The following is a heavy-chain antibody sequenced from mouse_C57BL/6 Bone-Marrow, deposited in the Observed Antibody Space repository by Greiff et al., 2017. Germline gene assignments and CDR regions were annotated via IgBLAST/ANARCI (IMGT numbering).Heavy chain of an antibody. CDR1: GYTFTSYW. CDR2: IDPSDSYT. Sequence: QVQLKQPGAELVKPGASVKLSCKASGYTFTSYWMQWVKQRPGQGLEWIGEIDPSDSYTNYTQKFKGKATLTVDTSSSTAYMQLSSLTSEDSAVYYCASEGQLWNYFDYWGQGTTLTVSS. D-gene: IGHD3-3*01. CDR3: ASEGQLWNYFDY. V-gene: IGHV1-50*01. J-gene: IGHJ2*01.